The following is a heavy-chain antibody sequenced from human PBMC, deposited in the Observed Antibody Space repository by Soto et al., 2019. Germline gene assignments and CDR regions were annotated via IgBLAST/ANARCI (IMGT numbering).Heavy chain of an antibody. CDR1: GFTCSRFW. CDR2: IKQDGSEK. J-gene: IGHJ4*02. Sequence: GGSLRLSCVASGFTCSRFWMTWVRQAPGKGLEWVANIKQDGSEKNYVDFVKGRFTISRDNAKNPLFLQMSSLRADDTAVYYCARDLAGLDYWGQGTLVTVSS. CDR3: ARDLAGLDY. V-gene: IGHV3-7*05.